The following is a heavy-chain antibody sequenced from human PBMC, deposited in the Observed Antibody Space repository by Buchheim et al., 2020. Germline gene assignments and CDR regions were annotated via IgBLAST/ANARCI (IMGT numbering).Heavy chain of an antibody. CDR1: GYTFTSYD. CDR3: ATDIVVVPAAYYYYGMDV. J-gene: IGHJ6*02. CDR2: IIPIFGTA. V-gene: IGHV1-69*01. D-gene: IGHD2-2*01. Sequence: QVQLVQSGAEVKKPGASVKVSCKASGYTFTSYDINWVRQATGQGLEWMGGIIPIFGTANYAQKFQGRVTITADESTSTAYMELSSLRSEDTAVYYCATDIVVVPAAYYYYGMDVWGQGTT.